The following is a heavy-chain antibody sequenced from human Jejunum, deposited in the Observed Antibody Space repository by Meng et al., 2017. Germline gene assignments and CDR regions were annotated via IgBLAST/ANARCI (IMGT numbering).Heavy chain of an antibody. V-gene: IGHV3-23*01. CDR2: ISSSARNT. J-gene: IGHJ4*02. CDR3: AKDPDELDS. CDR1: GFIFSSSG. Sequence: GGSLRLSCAASGFIFSSSGMNWVRQAPGKGLEWVSSISSSARNTYYADSVMGRFTISSDNSKNTVYLQMTSLRVEDTAVYYCAKDPDELDSWGQGTLVTVSS.